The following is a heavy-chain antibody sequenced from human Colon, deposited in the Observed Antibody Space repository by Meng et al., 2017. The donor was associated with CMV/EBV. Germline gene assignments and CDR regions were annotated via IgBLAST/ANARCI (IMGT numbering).Heavy chain of an antibody. CDR2: VSYSGSA. D-gene: IGHD1-1*01. J-gene: IGHJ5*02. CDR1: GGSISSSSYH. CDR3: AMHKESDNAPPQGKWFDP. Sequence: SETLSLTCSVSGGSISSSSYHWGWIRQSPETGLEWIGSVSYSGSAYYNPSLRSRVTISVAASKNQFSLNLRSVTAAETAIYYCAMHKESDNAPPQGKWFDPWGQGTLVTVSS. V-gene: IGHV4-39*01.